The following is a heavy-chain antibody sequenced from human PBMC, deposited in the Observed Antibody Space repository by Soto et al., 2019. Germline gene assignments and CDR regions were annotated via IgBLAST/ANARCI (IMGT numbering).Heavy chain of an antibody. CDR2: ISYDGSNK. D-gene: IGHD2-21*02. CDR1: GFTLSSYA. J-gene: IGHJ4*02. V-gene: IGHV3-30-3*01. CDR3: ARSKQTYCGGDCYWFDY. Sequence: QVHLVESGGGVVQPGRSLRLTCAASGFTLSSYAMHWVRQAPGKGLEWVAVISYDGSNKYYADSVKGRFTISRDNSKNTLYLQMNSLRAEDTAVYYCARSKQTYCGGDCYWFDYWGQGTLVTVSS.